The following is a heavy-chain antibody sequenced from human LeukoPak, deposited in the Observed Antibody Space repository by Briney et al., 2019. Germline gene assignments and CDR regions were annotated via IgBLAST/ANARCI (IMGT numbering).Heavy chain of an antibody. D-gene: IGHD2-21*02. CDR1: GGTFSSYA. J-gene: IGHJ4*02. Sequence: GASVKVTCKASGGTFSSYAISWVRQAPGQGLEWMGGIIPIFGTANYAQKFQGRVTITADESTGTAYMELSSLRSEDTAVYYCAFHCGGDCYSVGTDYWGQGTLVTVSS. V-gene: IGHV1-69*13. CDR2: IIPIFGTA. CDR3: AFHCGGDCYSVGTDY.